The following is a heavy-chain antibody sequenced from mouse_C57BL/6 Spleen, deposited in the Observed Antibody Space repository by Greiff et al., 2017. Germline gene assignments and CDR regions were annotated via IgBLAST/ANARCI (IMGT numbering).Heavy chain of an antibody. CDR3: TRWGYSNPLPY. D-gene: IGHD2-5*01. J-gene: IGHJ3*01. V-gene: IGHV1-15*01. Sequence: QVQLQQSGAELVRPGASVTLSCKASGYTFTDYEMHWVKQTPVHGLEWIGAIDPETGGTAYNQKFKGKAILTADKSSSTAYMELRSLTSEDSAVYYCTRWGYSNPLPYWGQGTLVTVPA. CDR1: GYTFTDYE. CDR2: IDPETGGT.